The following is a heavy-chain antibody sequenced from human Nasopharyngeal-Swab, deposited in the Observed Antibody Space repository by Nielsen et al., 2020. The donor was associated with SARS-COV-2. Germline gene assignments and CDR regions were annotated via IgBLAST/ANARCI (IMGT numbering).Heavy chain of an antibody. CDR2: ISSSGSTI. Sequence: GGSLRLSCAASGFTFSSYEMNWVRQAPGKGLEWVSYISSSGSTIYYADSVKGRFTISRDNAKNSLYLQMNSLRAEDTAVYYCARDSVVWQQLVRSYYYGMDVWGQGTTVTVSS. CDR1: GFTFSSYE. CDR3: ARDSVVWQQLVRSYYYGMDV. V-gene: IGHV3-48*03. J-gene: IGHJ6*02. D-gene: IGHD6-13*01.